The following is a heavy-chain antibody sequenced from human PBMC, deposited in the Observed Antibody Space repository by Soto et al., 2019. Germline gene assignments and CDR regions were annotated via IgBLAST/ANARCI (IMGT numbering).Heavy chain of an antibody. CDR1: GDTFTDSS. Sequence: ASVKVSCKTSGDTFTDSSMHWVRQAPGQGLEWMGWINLNSGDTNYAEKFRGRVTMARDTSIITAYMELTRLKSDDTAVYYCARDLGGYDLYGPDTWGQGTLVTVSS. V-gene: IGHV1-2*02. D-gene: IGHD5-12*01. CDR3: ARDLGGYDLYGPDT. J-gene: IGHJ5*02. CDR2: INLNSGDT.